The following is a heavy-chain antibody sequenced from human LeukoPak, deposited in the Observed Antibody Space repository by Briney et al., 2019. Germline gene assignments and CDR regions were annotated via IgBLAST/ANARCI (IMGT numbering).Heavy chain of an antibody. CDR1: GFTFSNYW. V-gene: IGHV3-9*01. Sequence: GGSLRLSCAASGFTFSNYWMIWVRQAPGKGLEWVSGISWNSGSIDYADSVKGRFTISRDNAKNSLYLQMNSLRAEDTALYYCAKDSPPSEHYYYMDVWGKGTTVTVSS. J-gene: IGHJ6*03. CDR3: AKDSPPSEHYYYMDV. CDR2: ISWNSGSI.